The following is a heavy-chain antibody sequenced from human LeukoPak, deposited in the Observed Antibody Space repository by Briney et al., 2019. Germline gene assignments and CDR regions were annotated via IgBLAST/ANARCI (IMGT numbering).Heavy chain of an antibody. D-gene: IGHD4-17*01. J-gene: IGHJ6*02. CDR1: GGSISSGGYY. Sequence: SETLSLTCTVSGGSISSGGYYWSWIRQPPGKGLEWIGYIYHSGSTYYNPSLKSRVTISVDRSKNQFSLKLSSVTAADTAVYYCATVTTPWYYYGMDVWGQGTTVTVSS. CDR3: ATVTTPWYYYGMDV. V-gene: IGHV4-30-2*01. CDR2: IYHSGST.